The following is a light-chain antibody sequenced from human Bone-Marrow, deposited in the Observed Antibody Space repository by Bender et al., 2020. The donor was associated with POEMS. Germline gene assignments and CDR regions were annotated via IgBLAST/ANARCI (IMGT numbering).Light chain of an antibody. CDR3: NSYTTSVTRV. CDR2: DVT. J-gene: IGLJ2*01. CDR1: SRDIGAYDY. V-gene: IGLV2-14*03. Sequence: QSALTQPASVSGSPGQSITISCTGSSRDIGAYDYVSWYQQHPGKAPKLIIYDVTNRPSGVSNRFSGSKSGNTASLTISGLQPEDEADYYCNSYTTSVTRVFGGGTRLTVL.